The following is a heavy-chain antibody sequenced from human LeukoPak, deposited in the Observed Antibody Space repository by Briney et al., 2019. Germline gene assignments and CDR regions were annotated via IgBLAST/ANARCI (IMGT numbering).Heavy chain of an antibody. CDR1: GGSFSGYY. D-gene: IGHD3-22*01. CDR3: AKSRYYYDGSGYGSDY. J-gene: IGHJ4*02. CDR2: ISGSGGST. Sequence: ETLSLTCAVYGGSFSGYYWGWIRQPPGKGLEWVSAISGSGGSTYYADSVKGRFTISRDNSKNTLYLQMNSLRAEDTAVYYCAKSRYYYDGSGYGSDYWGQGTLVTVSS. V-gene: IGHV3-23*01.